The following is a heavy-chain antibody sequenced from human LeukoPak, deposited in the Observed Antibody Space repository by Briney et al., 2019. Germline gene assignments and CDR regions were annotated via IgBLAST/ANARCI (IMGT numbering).Heavy chain of an antibody. V-gene: IGHV3-23*01. D-gene: IGHD6-13*01. CDR3: AKDSSSWYFYFDY. CDR1: GFTFSSYA. Sequence: AGGSLRLSCAASGFTFSSYAMSWVRQAPGKGLEWVSAVRGSGGSTYYADSVKGRFTISRDNSKDTLYLQMNSLRAEDTAVYYCAKDSSSWYFYFDYWGQGTLVTVSS. CDR2: VRGSGGST. J-gene: IGHJ4*02.